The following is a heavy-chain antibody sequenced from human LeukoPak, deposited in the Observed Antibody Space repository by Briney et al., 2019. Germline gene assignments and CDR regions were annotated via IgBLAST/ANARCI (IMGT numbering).Heavy chain of an antibody. D-gene: IGHD6-6*01. J-gene: IGHJ4*02. Sequence: GGSLRLSCAASGFTFSSYAMSWVRQAPGKGLEWVSAISGSGGSTYYADSVKGRFSLSRDNSKNTVHLQMNSLRAEDTAVYYCARAYTSSSGRYYFDSWGQGTLVTVSS. CDR3: ARAYTSSSGRYYFDS. CDR2: ISGSGGST. CDR1: GFTFSSYA. V-gene: IGHV3-23*01.